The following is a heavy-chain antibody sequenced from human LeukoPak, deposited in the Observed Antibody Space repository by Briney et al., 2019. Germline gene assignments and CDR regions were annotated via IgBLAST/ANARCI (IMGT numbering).Heavy chain of an antibody. CDR3: ARGDDSSDPDFDY. J-gene: IGHJ4*02. V-gene: IGHV1-2*02. Sequence: ASVKVSCKASGYTFTGYYMHWGRQAPGQGLEWMGWINPNSGGTNYAQKFQGRVTMTRDTSISTAYMELSRLRSDDTAVYYCARGDDSSDPDFDYWGQGTLVTVSS. CDR2: INPNSGGT. CDR1: GYTFTGYY. D-gene: IGHD3-22*01.